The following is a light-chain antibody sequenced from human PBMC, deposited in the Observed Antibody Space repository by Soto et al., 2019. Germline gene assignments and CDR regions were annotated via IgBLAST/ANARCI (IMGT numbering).Light chain of an antibody. CDR1: QSISRY. CDR2: ATS. J-gene: IGKJ5*01. CDR3: QQSCSPVT. Sequence: DIQMTQSPSSLSASVGDRVTITCRASQSISRYLTWYQQKPGKAPKLLIYATSSLQSGVPSRFSASGSGTDSPTTISRLQADDFASYCCQQSCSPVTFGQGTRLEI. V-gene: IGKV1-39*01.